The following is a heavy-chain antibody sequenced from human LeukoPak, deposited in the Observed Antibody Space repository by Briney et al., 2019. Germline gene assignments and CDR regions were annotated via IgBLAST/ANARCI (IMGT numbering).Heavy chain of an antibody. Sequence: SETLSLTCTVSGGSISSSSYSWGWIRQPPGKGLEWIGSIYYSGSTYYNPSLKSRVTISLDTSKNQFSLKLSSVTAADTAVYYCAKRGYCYYGMDVWGQGTTVTVSS. CDR1: GGSISSSSYS. D-gene: IGHD3-10*01. CDR3: AKRGYCYYGMDV. J-gene: IGHJ6*02. V-gene: IGHV4-39*01. CDR2: IYYSGST.